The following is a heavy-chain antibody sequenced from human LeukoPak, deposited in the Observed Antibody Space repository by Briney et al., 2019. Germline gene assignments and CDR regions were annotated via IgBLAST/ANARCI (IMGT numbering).Heavy chain of an antibody. V-gene: IGHV4-34*01. J-gene: IGHJ5*02. CDR2: INHSGST. CDR1: GGSFSGYY. CDR3: AKSSSWTNWFDP. Sequence: PSETLSLTCAVYGGSFSGYYWSWIRQPPGKGLEWIGEINHSGSTNYNPPLKSRVTISVDTSKNQFSLKLSSVTAADTAVYYCAKSSSWTNWFDPWGQGTLVTVSS. D-gene: IGHD6-13*01.